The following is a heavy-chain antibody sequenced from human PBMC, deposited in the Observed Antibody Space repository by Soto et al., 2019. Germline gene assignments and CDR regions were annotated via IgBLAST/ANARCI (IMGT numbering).Heavy chain of an antibody. CDR3: ARVAPYYDFWSGYFDY. D-gene: IGHD3-3*01. CDR1: GGSISSSSYY. CDR2: IYYSGST. J-gene: IGHJ4*02. Sequence: SETLSLTCTVSGGSISSSSYYWGWIRQPPGKGLEWIGSIYYSGSTYYNPSLKSRVTISVDTSKNQFSLKLSSVTAADTAVYYCARVAPYYDFWSGYFDYRGQGTLVTVSS. V-gene: IGHV4-39*01.